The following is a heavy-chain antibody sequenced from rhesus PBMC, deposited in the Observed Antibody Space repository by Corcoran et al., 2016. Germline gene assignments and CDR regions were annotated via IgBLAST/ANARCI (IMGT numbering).Heavy chain of an antibody. D-gene: IGHD4-35*01. CDR1: GGSISSNY. Sequence: QVQLQESGPGLVKPSETLSLTCAVSGGSISSNYWSWIRQPPGKGREYIGYIRGSSGSTDYNPALKSRVTISKDTSKNQFSLKLSSVTAADTAVYDCARPYGNYNYWGQGVLGTVSS. CDR2: IRGSSGST. J-gene: IGHJ4*01. CDR3: ARPYGNYNY. V-gene: IGHV4-99*01.